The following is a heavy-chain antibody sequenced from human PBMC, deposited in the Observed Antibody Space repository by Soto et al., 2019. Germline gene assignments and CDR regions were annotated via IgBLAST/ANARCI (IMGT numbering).Heavy chain of an antibody. D-gene: IGHD3-10*01. CDR3: ARESAGSGKNNWFDP. Sequence: PSETLSLTCSLSRGSISSYYWSWVRQPPGKGLEWIGFIHRTGSTKYNPSLESRVTISVDTSQNQLSLRLSSVTAADTAVYYCARESAGSGKNNWFDPWGQGILVTVSS. CDR2: IHRTGST. CDR1: RGSISSYY. J-gene: IGHJ5*02. V-gene: IGHV4-59*01.